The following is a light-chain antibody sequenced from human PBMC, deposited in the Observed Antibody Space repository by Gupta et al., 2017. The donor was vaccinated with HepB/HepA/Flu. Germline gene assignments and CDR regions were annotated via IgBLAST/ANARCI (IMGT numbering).Light chain of an antibody. CDR2: GAS. V-gene: IGKV1-5*03. CDR1: QSISTL. Sequence: DIQMTQSPSTLSASVGDSVTITCRASQSISTLLAWFQQKPGRAPNLLIYGASTLERGIPSRCSGSGSGTDFTLSISGLQPEDFATYYCQEYSRSSWTFGQGTKVDI. J-gene: IGKJ1*01. CDR3: QEYSRSSWT.